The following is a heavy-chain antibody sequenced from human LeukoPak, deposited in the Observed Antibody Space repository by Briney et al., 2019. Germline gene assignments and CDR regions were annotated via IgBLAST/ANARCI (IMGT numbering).Heavy chain of an antibody. D-gene: IGHD2-21*02. J-gene: IGHJ4*02. V-gene: IGHV3-7*01. CDR1: GFTFSRYW. CDR2: IRQDGSDK. Sequence: PGGSLRLSCTASGFTFSRYWMTWVRQGPGKGLEWVANIRQDGSDKYYVDSVKGRFTISRDNAKNSLFLQMNGLRAEDTAVYYCARDKLMGDSYFVYWGQGSLVAVSS. CDR3: ARDKLMGDSYFVY.